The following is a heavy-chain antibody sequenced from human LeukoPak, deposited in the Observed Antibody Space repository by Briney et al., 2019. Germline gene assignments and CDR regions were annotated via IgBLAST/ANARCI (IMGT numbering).Heavy chain of an antibody. Sequence: PGGSLRLSCAASGFTVSSNYMSWVRQAPGKGLEWVSIIYSGGSIYYADSVKGRFTISRDNFKNTLYLQMNSLRGDDTALYYCATRAGISWFDYWGQGTLVTVSS. CDR3: ATRAGISWFDY. CDR2: IYSGGSI. V-gene: IGHV3-66*04. D-gene: IGHD6-13*01. CDR1: GFTVSSNY. J-gene: IGHJ4*02.